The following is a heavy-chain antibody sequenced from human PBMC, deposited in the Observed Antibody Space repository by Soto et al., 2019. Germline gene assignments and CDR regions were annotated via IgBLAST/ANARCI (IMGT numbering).Heavy chain of an antibody. D-gene: IGHD3-3*01. Sequence: ASVKVSCKASGGTFSSYAISWVRQAPGQGLEWMGGIIPIFGTANYAQKFQGRVTITADESTSTAYMELSSLRSEDTAVYYCARTSAKGTLHDFWSGLHGMDVWGQGTTVTVSS. CDR1: GGTFSSYA. CDR2: IIPIFGTA. V-gene: IGHV1-69*13. CDR3: ARTSAKGTLHDFWSGLHGMDV. J-gene: IGHJ6*02.